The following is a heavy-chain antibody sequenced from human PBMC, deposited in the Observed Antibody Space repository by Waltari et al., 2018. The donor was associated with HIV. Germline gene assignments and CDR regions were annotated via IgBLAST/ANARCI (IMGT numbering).Heavy chain of an antibody. J-gene: IGHJ6*02. V-gene: IGHV3-23*04. CDR2: IGGSGSST. CDR3: AKDPMDIVATINYYGMDV. D-gene: IGHD5-12*01. Sequence: EVQLVESGGGVVQPGGSLVLSCPAAGYTFSVLSMNWCPQAPWKGLEWVSAIGGSGSSTDYADSVKGRFTISRDNYKNTLYRQMNSLRAEDTAVYYCAKDPMDIVATINYYGMDVWGQGTTVTVSS. CDR1: GYTFSVLS.